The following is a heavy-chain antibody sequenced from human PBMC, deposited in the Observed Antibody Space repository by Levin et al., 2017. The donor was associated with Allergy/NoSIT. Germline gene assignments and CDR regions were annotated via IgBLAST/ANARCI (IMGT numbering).Heavy chain of an antibody. CDR2: IRSRSNSYAT. J-gene: IGHJ4*02. CDR3: TRLYSDTLDF. CDR1: GFAFSGSA. D-gene: IGHD4-11*01. Sequence: GGSLRLSCAASGFAFSGSAVHWVRQASGKGLEWVGRIRSRSNSYATAYAASVKGRFTISRDDSKNTAYLQMNSLKTEDTAVYYCTRLYSDTLDFWGQGALVTVSS. V-gene: IGHV3-73*01.